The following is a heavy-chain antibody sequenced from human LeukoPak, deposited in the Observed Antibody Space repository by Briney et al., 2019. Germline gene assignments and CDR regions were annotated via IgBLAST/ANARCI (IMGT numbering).Heavy chain of an antibody. CDR2: IYHSGST. Sequence: SETLSLTCTVSGYSISSGYYWGWIRQPPGKGLEWIGSIYHSGSTYYNPSLKSRVTISVDTSKNQFSLKLSSVTAADTAVYYCALWGLNRASPIYYYYYYMDVWGKGTTVTVSS. V-gene: IGHV4-38-2*02. CDR1: GYSISSGYY. CDR3: ALWGLNRASPIYYYYYYMDV. J-gene: IGHJ6*03. D-gene: IGHD7-27*01.